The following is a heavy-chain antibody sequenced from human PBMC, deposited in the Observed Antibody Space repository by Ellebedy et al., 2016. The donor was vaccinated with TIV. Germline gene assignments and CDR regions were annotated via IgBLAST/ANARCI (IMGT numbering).Heavy chain of an antibody. Sequence: GGSLRLSCAASGFTFNSYGMHWVRQAPGKGLGWVAVISYDGSNKYYADSVKGRFTISRDISKNTLYLQMNSLRAEDTVVYYCAKDGGSGVWGSYRYYDYWGQGTLVTVSS. CDR3: AKDGGSGVWGSYRYYDY. J-gene: IGHJ4*02. D-gene: IGHD3-16*02. V-gene: IGHV3-30*18. CDR1: GFTFNSYG. CDR2: ISYDGSNK.